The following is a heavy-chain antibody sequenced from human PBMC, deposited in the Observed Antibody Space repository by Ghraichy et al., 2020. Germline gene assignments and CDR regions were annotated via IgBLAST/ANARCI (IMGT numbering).Heavy chain of an antibody. Sequence: LSLTCAASGFTVSSNYMSWVRQAPGKGLEWVSVIYSGGSTYYADSVKGRFTISRDNSKNTLYLQMNSLRAEDTAVYYCARDATYYYGSGTEKYGMDVWGQGTTVTVSS. CDR1: GFTVSSNY. CDR2: IYSGGST. CDR3: ARDATYYYGSGTEKYGMDV. J-gene: IGHJ6*02. D-gene: IGHD3-10*01. V-gene: IGHV3-66*01.